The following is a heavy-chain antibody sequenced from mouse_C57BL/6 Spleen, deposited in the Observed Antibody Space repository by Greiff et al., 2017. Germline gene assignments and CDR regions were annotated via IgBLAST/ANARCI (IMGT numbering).Heavy chain of an antibody. CDR2: IDPSDSYT. CDR1: GYTFTSYW. V-gene: IGHV1-50*01. D-gene: IGHD3-2*02. Sequence: QVQLKQPGAELVKPGASVKLSCKASGYTFTSYWMQWVKQRPGQGLEWIGEIDPSDSYTNYNQKFKGKATLTVDTSSSTAYMQLSSLTSEDSAVYYCARTAQANYFDYWGQGTTLTVSS. J-gene: IGHJ2*01. CDR3: ARTAQANYFDY.